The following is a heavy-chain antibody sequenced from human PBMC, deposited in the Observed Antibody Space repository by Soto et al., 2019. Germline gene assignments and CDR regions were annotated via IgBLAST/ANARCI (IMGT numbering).Heavy chain of an antibody. J-gene: IGHJ4*02. CDR1: GGSISSTNW. CDR2: IYHTGST. D-gene: IGHD3-3*01. CDR3: ARSPQFGVVIFDY. V-gene: IGHV4-4*02. Sequence: SETLSLTCVVSGGSISSTNWWTWVRQTPGKGLEWIGEIYHTGSTKYNPSLKNRVTISLDRSKNHFSLKLTSVTAADTAVYYCARSPQFGVVIFDYWGQGTLVTVSS.